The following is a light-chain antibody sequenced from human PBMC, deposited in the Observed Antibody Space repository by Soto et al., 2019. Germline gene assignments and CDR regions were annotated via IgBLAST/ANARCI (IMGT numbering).Light chain of an antibody. V-gene: IGKV1-27*01. CDR1: QGISNY. J-gene: IGKJ3*01. CDR3: QKYNSAPL. Sequence: DIQMTQSPSSLSASVGDRVTITCRASQGISNYLAWYQQKPGKVPKLLIYAASTLQSGVPSRFSGSGSGTDFALTISSLQPEDVATYYCQKYNSAPLFGPGTKGDIK. CDR2: AAS.